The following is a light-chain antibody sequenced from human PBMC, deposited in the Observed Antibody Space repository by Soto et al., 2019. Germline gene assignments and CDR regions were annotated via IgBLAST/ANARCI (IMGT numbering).Light chain of an antibody. Sequence: DIQLTQSPSSLSASVGDAVTITCRASQSITGYLNWYQHKPGKAPKLLIYAASSLQRGVPSRFSGSGSGTDFTLTISSLQPEDFATYYCQQSYSNTFTFGPGTKVDI. CDR1: QSITGY. J-gene: IGKJ3*01. CDR2: AAS. V-gene: IGKV1-39*01. CDR3: QQSYSNTFT.